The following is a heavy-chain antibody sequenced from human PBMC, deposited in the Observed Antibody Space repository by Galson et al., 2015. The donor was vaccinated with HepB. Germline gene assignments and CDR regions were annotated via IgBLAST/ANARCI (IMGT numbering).Heavy chain of an antibody. J-gene: IGHJ4*02. D-gene: IGHD3-22*01. Sequence: PALVKPTQTLSLTSTFSVFSLSTTGVGVAWLRPPPGKALEWLALIYWNDDKRYRSSLKSRLTITKDTSKNQVVLTMTNMDPVDTATYYCAHRHYYNSSNYAFDFWGQGTLVTVSS. CDR1: VFSLSTTGVG. CDR3: AHRHYYNSSNYAFDF. V-gene: IGHV2-5*01. CDR2: IYWNDDK.